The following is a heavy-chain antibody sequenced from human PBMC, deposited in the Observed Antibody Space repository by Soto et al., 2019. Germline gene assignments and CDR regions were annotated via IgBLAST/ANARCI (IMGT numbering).Heavy chain of an antibody. CDR2: FDPEDGET. CDR3: ATDGGGSYRPYGYFDL. J-gene: IGHJ2*01. V-gene: IGHV1-24*01. CDR1: GNTLTELS. Sequence: ASVKVSCKVSGNTLTELSMHWVRQAPGKGLEWMGGFDPEDGETIYAQKFQGRVTMTEDTSTDTAYMELSSLRSEDTAVYYCATDGGGSYRPYGYFDLWGRGTLVTVSS. D-gene: IGHD1-26*01.